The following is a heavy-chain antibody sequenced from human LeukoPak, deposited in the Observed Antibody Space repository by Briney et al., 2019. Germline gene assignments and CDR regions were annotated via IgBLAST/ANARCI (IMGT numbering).Heavy chain of an antibody. CDR2: ISSSSSYI. D-gene: IGHD2-21*02. V-gene: IGHV3-21*01. CDR3: ARASCGGDCYLWYDAFDI. Sequence: GGSLRLSCAASGFTFSSYSMNWVRQAPGKGPEWVSSISSSSSYIYYADSVKGRFTISRDNAKNSLYLQMNSLRAEDTAVYYCARASCGGDCYLWYDAFDIWGQGTMVTVSS. CDR1: GFTFSSYS. J-gene: IGHJ3*02.